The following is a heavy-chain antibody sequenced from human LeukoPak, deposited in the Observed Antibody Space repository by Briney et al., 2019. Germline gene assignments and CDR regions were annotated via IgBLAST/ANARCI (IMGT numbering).Heavy chain of an antibody. Sequence: PGESLKISCQGSGSSFTTYWIGWVRQLPGKGLEWMAIIFPGDSDTRYSPSFRGQVTISADKSISTAYLQWRSLKASDTAMYYCARPNLMAASSNDAFDIWGQGTMVTVSS. V-gene: IGHV5-51*01. J-gene: IGHJ3*02. CDR3: ARPNLMAASSNDAFDI. CDR2: IFPGDSDT. D-gene: IGHD6-13*01. CDR1: GSSFTTYW.